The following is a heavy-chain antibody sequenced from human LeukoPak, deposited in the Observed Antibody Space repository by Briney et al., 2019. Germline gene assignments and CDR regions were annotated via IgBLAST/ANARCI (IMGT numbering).Heavy chain of an antibody. CDR2: INTDGTNT. V-gene: IGHV3-74*01. D-gene: IGHD3-22*01. CDR3: ARTTYYYANSGSSPVDY. CDR1: GFTFSSHW. Sequence: GGSLRLSCAASGFTFSSHWMHWVRQTPGKGLVWVSRINTDGTNTKYADSMKGRFTISRDNAKNTLYLQMNSLRADDTAVYFCARTTYYYANSGSSPVDYWGQGTLVTVSS. J-gene: IGHJ4*02.